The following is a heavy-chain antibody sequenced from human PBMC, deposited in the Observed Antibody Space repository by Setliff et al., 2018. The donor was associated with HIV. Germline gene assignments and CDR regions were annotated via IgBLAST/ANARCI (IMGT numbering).Heavy chain of an antibody. J-gene: IGHJ4*02. CDR3: TTGAVN. CDR2: IKPDGSDT. CDR1: GLTSSNSW. Sequence: GSLRLSCAASGLTSSNSWMSWIRQVQGKGLEWVAHIKPDGSDTYYGDSVKGRFTISRDNAKNLMFLQMNNLRDEDSAVYYCTTGAVNWGQGILVTVS. V-gene: IGHV3-7*01. D-gene: IGHD6-19*01.